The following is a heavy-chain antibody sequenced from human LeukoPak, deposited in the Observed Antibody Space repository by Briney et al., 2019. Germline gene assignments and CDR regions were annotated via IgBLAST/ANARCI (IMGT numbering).Heavy chain of an antibody. J-gene: IGHJ5*02. Sequence: GGSLRLSCAASGFTFSSYGMHWVRQAPGQGLEWMGWINPNSGGTNYAQKFQGRVTMTRDTSISTAYMELSRLRSDDTAVYYCARGTLVVAGQNWFDPWGQGTLVTVSS. V-gene: IGHV1-2*02. CDR2: INPNSGGT. CDR3: ARGTLVVAGQNWFDP. D-gene: IGHD2-15*01. CDR1: GFTFSSYG.